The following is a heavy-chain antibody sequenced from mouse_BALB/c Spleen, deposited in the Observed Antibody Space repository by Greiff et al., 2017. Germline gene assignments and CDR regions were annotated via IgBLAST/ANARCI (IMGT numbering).Heavy chain of an antibody. CDR1: GYTFTSYW. J-gene: IGHJ4*01. Sequence: QVQLKQSGAELARPGASVTLSCTASGYTFTSYWMQWVKQRPGQGLEWIGAIYPGDGDTRYTPKFKGKATLTADKSSSTTYMQLSSVASEDSAVYDCARERGYAMDYWGQGTAVTVSA. CDR2: IYPGDGDT. CDR3: ARERGYAMDY. V-gene: IGHV1-87*01.